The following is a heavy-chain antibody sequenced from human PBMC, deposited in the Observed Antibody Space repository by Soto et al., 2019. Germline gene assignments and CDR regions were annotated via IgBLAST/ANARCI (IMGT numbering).Heavy chain of an antibody. Sequence: PGGSLRLSCAASGFAFSSYAMHWFRQAPGKGLEWVAVISYDGSNKYYADSVKGRFTISRDNSKNTLYLQMNSLRAEDTAVYYCARDPQKYQLPSRWFDPWGQGTLVTVSS. CDR1: GFAFSSYA. J-gene: IGHJ5*02. D-gene: IGHD2-2*01. CDR2: ISYDGSNK. CDR3: ARDPQKYQLPSRWFDP. V-gene: IGHV3-30-3*01.